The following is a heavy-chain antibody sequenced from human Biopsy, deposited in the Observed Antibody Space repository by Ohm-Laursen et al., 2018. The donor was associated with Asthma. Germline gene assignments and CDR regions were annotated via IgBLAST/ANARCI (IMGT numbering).Heavy chain of an antibody. V-gene: IGHV1-69*01. J-gene: IGHJ4*02. Sequence: SSVKVSCKSLGGTFNTYVIGCVRQAPGQGLEWMGGINSVLGTTTYPQKFQDRVTITADDSTSTVYMELSSLRSEDTAVYYCARKAGSCISRTCYSLDFWGQGTLVTVSS. CDR2: INSVLGTT. D-gene: IGHD2-2*01. CDR3: ARKAGSCISRTCYSLDF. CDR1: GGTFNTYV.